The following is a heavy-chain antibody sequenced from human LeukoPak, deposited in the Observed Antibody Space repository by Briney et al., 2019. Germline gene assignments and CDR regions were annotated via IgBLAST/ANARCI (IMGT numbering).Heavy chain of an antibody. CDR1: GFIVSGNY. CDR2: IYSDGST. J-gene: IGHJ4*02. D-gene: IGHD6-13*01. CDR3: ARDRQSSSWALFDC. V-gene: IGHV3-53*01. Sequence: GGSLRLSCAASGFIVSGNYMSWVRQAPGKGLEWVSVIYSDGSTYYADSVKGRFTISRDNSKNTLYLQMNSLRAEDTAVYYCARDRQSSSWALFDCWGQGTLVTVSS.